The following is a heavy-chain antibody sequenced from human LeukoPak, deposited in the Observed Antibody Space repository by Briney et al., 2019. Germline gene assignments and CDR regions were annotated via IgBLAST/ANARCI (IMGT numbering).Heavy chain of an antibody. CDR2: IYYSGST. J-gene: IGHJ3*02. CDR1: GGSFSGYY. V-gene: IGHV4-59*01. CDR3: ARTGPDDAFDI. D-gene: IGHD7-27*01. Sequence: PSETLSLTCAVYGGSFSGYYWSWIRQPPGKGLEWIGHIYYSGSTNYNPSLKSRVTISVDTSKNQFSLKLSSVTAADTAVYYCARTGPDDAFDIWGQGTMVTVSS.